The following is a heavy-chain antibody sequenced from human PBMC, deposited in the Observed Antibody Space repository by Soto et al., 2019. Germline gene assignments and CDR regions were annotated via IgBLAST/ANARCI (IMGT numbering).Heavy chain of an antibody. J-gene: IGHJ3*02. V-gene: IGHV1-3*04. D-gene: IGHD3-9*01. CDR2: ITTGNGNT. CDR3: ARSYYDLLTGYSQDPFDI. Sequence: QVQLVQSGTEVKKPGASVKVSCKASGYTFSNYAMHWVRQAPGERLEWMGWITTGNGNTKYSQKFQGRVTITRDTSASTAYMELSSLRSEDTAVYYCARSYYDLLTGYSQDPFDIWGQGTVVTVSS. CDR1: GYTFSNYA.